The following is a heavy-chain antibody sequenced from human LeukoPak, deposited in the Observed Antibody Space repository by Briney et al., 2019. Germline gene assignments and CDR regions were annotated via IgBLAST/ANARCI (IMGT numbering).Heavy chain of an antibody. V-gene: IGHV4-61*01. Sequence: SETLSLTCTVSGGSVSSGSYYWSWIRQPPGKGLEWIGYIYYSGSTNYNPSLKSRVTLSVDKSKNQFSLRLNSVTAADTAMYYCARSHDHLWGNYPDYWGQGTLVTVSS. CDR1: GGSVSSGSYY. CDR2: IYYSGST. J-gene: IGHJ4*02. CDR3: ARSHDHLWGNYPDY. D-gene: IGHD3-16*02.